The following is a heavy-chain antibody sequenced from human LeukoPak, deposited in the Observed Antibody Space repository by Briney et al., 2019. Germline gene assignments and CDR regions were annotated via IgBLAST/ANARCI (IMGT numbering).Heavy chain of an antibody. D-gene: IGHD2/OR15-2a*01. J-gene: IGHJ5*02. CDR3: ARASKVFGSFDP. CDR2: IYYSGST. V-gene: IGHV4-61*01. Sequence: SETLSLTCTVSGYSISSGYYWGWIRQPPGKGLEWIGYIYYSGSTNYNPSLKSRVTISVDTSKNQFSLKLSSVTAADTAVYYCARASKVFGSFDPWGQGTLVTVSS. CDR1: GYSISSGYY.